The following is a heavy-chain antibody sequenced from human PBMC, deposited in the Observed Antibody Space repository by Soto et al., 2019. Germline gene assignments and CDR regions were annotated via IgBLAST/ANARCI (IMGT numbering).Heavy chain of an antibody. CDR2: ISAFNDYT. Sequence: XSVKVSCQASGYTFNKYGLHWVRQAPGQGLEWMGRISAFNDYTNLAQKFQGRVTLTTDASTNTAYMELQILRSDDTAMYYCARGRGVVIPAGTPDAFDVWGQGTKVTVSS. CDR1: GYTFNKYG. D-gene: IGHD6-13*01. V-gene: IGHV1-18*01. CDR3: ARGRGVVIPAGTPDAFDV. J-gene: IGHJ3*01.